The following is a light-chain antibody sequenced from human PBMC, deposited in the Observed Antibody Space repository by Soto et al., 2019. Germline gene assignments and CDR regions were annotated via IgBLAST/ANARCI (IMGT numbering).Light chain of an antibody. CDR3: QQRWHWPSNT. Sequence: IVLTQSPSTLSLSPGERATLSCRASQSVSNYLAWYQQKPCLPPRLLFYEASNRVIGIPARFSGSGSGTDSPLTISGLEPEDFGVYYCQQRWHWPSNTFGQGKRLDSK. CDR1: QSVSNY. V-gene: IGKV3-11*01. J-gene: IGKJ5*01. CDR2: EAS.